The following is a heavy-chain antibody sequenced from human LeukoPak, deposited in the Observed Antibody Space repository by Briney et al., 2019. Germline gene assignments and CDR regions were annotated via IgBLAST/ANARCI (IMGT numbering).Heavy chain of an antibody. CDR3: ARDSHDLTYYYYYYMDV. CDR1: GGSIIINNYY. Sequence: SETLSLTCTVSGGSIIINNYYWGWVRQPPGKGLEWIGSIYHSGSTYYNPSLKSRVTISVDTSKNQFSLKLSSVTAADTAVYYCARDSHDLTYYYYYYMDVWGKGTTVTVSS. CDR2: IYHSGST. D-gene: IGHD1-14*01. V-gene: IGHV4-39*07. J-gene: IGHJ6*03.